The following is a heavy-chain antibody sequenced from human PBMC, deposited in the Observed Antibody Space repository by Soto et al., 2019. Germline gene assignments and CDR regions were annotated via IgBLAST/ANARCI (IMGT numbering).Heavy chain of an antibody. V-gene: IGHV4-31*03. CDR2: IYYSGST. CDR1: GGSISSGGYY. D-gene: IGHD1-26*01. CDR3: ARGGRERYYYYYGMDV. J-gene: IGHJ6*02. Sequence: QVQLQESGPGLVKPSQTLSLTCTVSGGSISSGGYYWSWIRQHPGKGLEWIGYIYYSGSTYYNPSLKSRVTISGDTSKNQFSLKLSSVTAADTAVYYCARGGRERYYYYYGMDVWGQGTTVTVSS.